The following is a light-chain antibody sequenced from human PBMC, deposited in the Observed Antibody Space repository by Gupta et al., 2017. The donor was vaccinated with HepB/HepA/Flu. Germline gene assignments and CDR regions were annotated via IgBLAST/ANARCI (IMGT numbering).Light chain of an antibody. CDR1: PGISNY. CDR2: AAA. J-gene: IGKJ3*01. CDR3: QKYNSAPLT. V-gene: IGKV1-27*01. Sequence: DIQMTQSPSSLSASVGDRVTLTCRASPGISNYLAWYQQKTGKDHKLLIYAAATLQSGVPSRFSGSGSGTDFTLTISSLQPEDVATYYCQKYNSAPLTFGPGTKVDIK.